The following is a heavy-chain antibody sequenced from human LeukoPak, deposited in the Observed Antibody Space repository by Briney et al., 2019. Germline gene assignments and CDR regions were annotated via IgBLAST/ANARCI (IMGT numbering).Heavy chain of an antibody. CDR2: INHSEST. J-gene: IGHJ3*02. V-gene: IGHV4-34*01. D-gene: IGHD6-19*01. Sequence: SETLSLTCSVYGGSFSGYYWSWIRQPPRKGLDWIGDINHSESTNYNPSLKSRVSISVDTSKNQFSLKLSSVTAVDTAVYYCARAVAARDDDAFDIWGQGTMVTVSS. CDR3: ARAVAARDDDAFDI. CDR1: GGSFSGYY.